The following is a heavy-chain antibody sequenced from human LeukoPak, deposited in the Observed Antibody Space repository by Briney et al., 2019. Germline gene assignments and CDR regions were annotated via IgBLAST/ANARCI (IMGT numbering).Heavy chain of an antibody. V-gene: IGHV4-59*01. Sequence: SETLSLTCTVSGGSISSYYWNWIRQPPGKGLEWIGYIYYSGSTNYNPSLKSRVTISVDTSKNQFSLKLSSVTAADTAVYYCARGYSPPGRIYYYYYYGMDVWGQGTTVTVSS. D-gene: IGHD2/OR15-2a*01. CDR3: ARGYSPPGRIYYYYYYGMDV. CDR2: IYYSGST. J-gene: IGHJ6*02. CDR1: GGSISSYY.